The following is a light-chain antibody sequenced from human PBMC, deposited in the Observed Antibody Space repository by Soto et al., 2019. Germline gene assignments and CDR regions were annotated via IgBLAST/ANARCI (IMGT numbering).Light chain of an antibody. Sequence: DLQMTQSPSTLSASVGDRVTITCRASQSCRNSLAWYQQKAGKAPTLLIYDASTLQSGVPSRFSGSGSGTEFSLTIGSLQPEDFATYYCLCYITYPWTFGQGTKVDIK. CDR3: LCYITYPWT. V-gene: IGKV1-5*01. J-gene: IGKJ1*01. CDR2: DAS. CDR1: QSCRNS.